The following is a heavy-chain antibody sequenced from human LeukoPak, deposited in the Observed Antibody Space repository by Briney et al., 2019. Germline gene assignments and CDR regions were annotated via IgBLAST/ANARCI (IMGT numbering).Heavy chain of an antibody. CDR2: LDPEDGET. Sequence: ASVKVSCKVSGYTLTELSMHWVRQAPGKGLEWMGGLDPEDGETIYAQKFQGRVTMTEDTSTDTAYMELSSLRSEDTAVYYCARDRGYSGYDSVRHYYMDVWGKGTTVTVSS. D-gene: IGHD5-12*01. CDR3: ARDRGYSGYDSVRHYYMDV. J-gene: IGHJ6*03. V-gene: IGHV1-24*01. CDR1: GYTLTELS.